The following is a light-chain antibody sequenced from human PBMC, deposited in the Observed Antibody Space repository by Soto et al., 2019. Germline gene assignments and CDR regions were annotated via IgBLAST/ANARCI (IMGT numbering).Light chain of an antibody. CDR2: EVS. CDR1: QTARHSDGRTY. Sequence: DIVMTQIPLSLSVTPGRAASISCKSSQTARHSDGRTYLYWYRQTPGQPPHPLIYEVSNRSSGVPERFSGSGSGTDFTLNISRVEADDVGVYYCMQNIDLPPTFGQGTKLEIK. J-gene: IGKJ2*01. V-gene: IGKV2D-29*01. CDR3: MQNIDLPPT.